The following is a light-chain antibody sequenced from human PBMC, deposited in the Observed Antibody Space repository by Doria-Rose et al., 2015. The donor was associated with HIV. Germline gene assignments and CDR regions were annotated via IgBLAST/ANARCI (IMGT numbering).Light chain of an antibody. CDR2: DAS. V-gene: IGKV3-20*01. CDR3: QQYGTSRGT. J-gene: IGKJ5*01. Sequence: TQSPGTPSLSPGERATLSCRASQRVKSSCLAWYQQQPGQAPRLSIYDASTRATGIPDRFSGSGSGTDFTLTISRLEPEDVAVYYCQQYGTSRGTFGQGTRLEIK. CDR1: QRVKSSC.